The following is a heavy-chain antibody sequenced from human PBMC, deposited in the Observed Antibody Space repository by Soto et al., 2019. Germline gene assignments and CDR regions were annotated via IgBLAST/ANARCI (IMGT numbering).Heavy chain of an antibody. D-gene: IGHD1-20*01. CDR2: TYYRSKWYN. J-gene: IGHJ6*02. CDR1: GDSVSSNSAA. V-gene: IGHV6-1*01. Sequence: SQTLSLTCAISGDSVSSNSAAWNWIRQSPSRGLEWLGRTYYRSKWYNDYAVSVKSRITINPDTSKNQFSLQLNSVTPEDTAVYYCARESAITGMIGSYYYYGMDVWGQGTTVTVSS. CDR3: ARESAITGMIGSYYYYGMDV.